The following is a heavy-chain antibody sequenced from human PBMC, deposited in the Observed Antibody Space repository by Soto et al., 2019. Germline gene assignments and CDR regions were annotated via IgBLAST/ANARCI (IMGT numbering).Heavy chain of an antibody. D-gene: IGHD1-7*01. Sequence: WWSLRLSCSASVFTFSRYAMHWFRQAPGKGLEYVSAISSNGGSTYYADSVKGRFTISRDNSKNTLYLQMSSLRAEDTAVYYCVKVPSPRYNWNYGHFDCWGQGTLVTVSS. CDR1: VFTFSRYA. CDR2: ISSNGGST. J-gene: IGHJ4*02. V-gene: IGHV3-64D*06. CDR3: VKVPSPRYNWNYGHFDC.